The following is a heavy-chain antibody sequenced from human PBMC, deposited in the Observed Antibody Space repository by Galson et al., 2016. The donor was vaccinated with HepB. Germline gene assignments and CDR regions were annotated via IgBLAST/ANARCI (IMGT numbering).Heavy chain of an antibody. CDR1: GYNFITYG. D-gene: IGHD3-16*01. V-gene: IGHV1-3*01. Sequence: SVKVSCKASGYNFITYGMHWVRQAPGQRLEWMGWINAGNGDTIYAQKFQGRVTFTRDTSAYTVYLDLSSLTSEDTAIYYCVRDEVPGPYYFEYWGQGTLVTVSS. J-gene: IGHJ4*02. CDR2: INAGNGDT. CDR3: VRDEVPGPYYFEY.